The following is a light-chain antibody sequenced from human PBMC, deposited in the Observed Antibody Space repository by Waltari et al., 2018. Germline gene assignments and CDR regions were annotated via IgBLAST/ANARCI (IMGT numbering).Light chain of an antibody. J-gene: IGLJ2*01. V-gene: IGLV1-40*01. CDR2: VNI. CDR3: QSFDTSLGVL. Sequence: QSALTQPPSVSGAPGQRVTISCTGSSSNMGAGYDVNWYQQLPGTAPKLLIYVNIYRPSGVPARFSASKSGTSASLAIIGLQAEDEGSYYCQSFDTSLGVLFGGGTKLTVL. CDR1: SSNMGAGYD.